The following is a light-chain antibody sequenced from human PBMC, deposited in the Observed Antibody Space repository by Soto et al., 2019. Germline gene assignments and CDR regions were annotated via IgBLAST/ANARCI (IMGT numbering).Light chain of an antibody. CDR1: QSVSSSY. CDR3: LHRMNWPLT. J-gene: IGKJ5*01. CDR2: DAS. Sequence: DIVLTQSPATLSSFPGDRATLSGRASQSVSSSYLAWYQQKPGQDTRLLIYDASKRATGIPARFSGSGSETDFTLTISSLEPEDLGVYYCLHRMNWPLTFGQGTRVEIK. V-gene: IGKV3D-20*02.